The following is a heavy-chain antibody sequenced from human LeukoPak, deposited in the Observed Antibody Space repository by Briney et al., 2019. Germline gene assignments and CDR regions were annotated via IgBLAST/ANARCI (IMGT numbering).Heavy chain of an antibody. CDR3: AKDSSTSTYYYGLDV. V-gene: IGHV3-30*18. CDR2: ISSDGANE. CDR1: GFPFSSCG. D-gene: IGHD6-13*01. Sequence: GRSLRLSCAPSGFPFSSCGMQWVQQAPGERLEWVASISSDGANENCADFVKGRFTISRDNSKNTLYLQMNRLRGDDTGMYFCAKDSSTSTYYYGLDVWGQGTTVTVSS. J-gene: IGHJ6*02.